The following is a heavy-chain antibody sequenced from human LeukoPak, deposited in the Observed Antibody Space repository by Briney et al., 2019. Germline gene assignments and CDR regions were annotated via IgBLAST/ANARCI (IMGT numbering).Heavy chain of an antibody. Sequence: PSETLSLTCTVSGGSLRGDYWSWIRQPPGKRLEWIGYIYYSGTTSYNPSLQSRVTISVDTSKNQFSLKLNSVTAADTAVYYCARSTPIVVPTTAFDIWGQGTMVTVSS. D-gene: IGHD3-22*01. CDR1: GGSLRGDY. CDR3: ARSTPIVVPTTAFDI. CDR2: IYYSGTT. V-gene: IGHV4-59*08. J-gene: IGHJ3*02.